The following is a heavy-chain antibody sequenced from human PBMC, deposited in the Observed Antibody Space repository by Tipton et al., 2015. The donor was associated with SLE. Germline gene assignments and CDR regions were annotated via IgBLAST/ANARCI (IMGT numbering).Heavy chain of an antibody. V-gene: IGHV4-61*09. CDR1: GGSISSGSYY. CDR3: VGATSYYFDY. J-gene: IGHJ4*02. D-gene: IGHD6-6*01. CDR2: IYTSGGT. Sequence: LRLSCTVSGGSISSGSYYWSWIRQPAGKGLEWIGHIYTSGGTNYNPSLKSRVTISVDTSKNLFSLKLSSVTAADTAVYYCVGATSYYFDYWGQGTLVTVSS.